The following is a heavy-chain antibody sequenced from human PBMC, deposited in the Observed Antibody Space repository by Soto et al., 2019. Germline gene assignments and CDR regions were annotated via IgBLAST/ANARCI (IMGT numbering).Heavy chain of an antibody. CDR2: INHSGST. V-gene: IGHV4-34*01. CDR3: ARRTTVTPGWFDL. J-gene: IGHJ5*02. CDR1: GGSFSAYY. D-gene: IGHD4-17*01. Sequence: SETLSLTCAVYGGSFSAYYWNWIRQPPEKGLEWIGEINHSGSTRYNPSLKSRVTISVDTSKNQFSLKVSSVTAADTAVYYCARRTTVTPGWFDLWGQGTLVTVSS.